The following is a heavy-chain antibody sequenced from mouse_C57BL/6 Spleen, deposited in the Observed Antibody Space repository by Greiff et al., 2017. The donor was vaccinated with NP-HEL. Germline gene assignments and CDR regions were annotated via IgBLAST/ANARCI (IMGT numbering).Heavy chain of an antibody. J-gene: IGHJ3*01. V-gene: IGHV1-69*01. D-gene: IGHD2-2*01. Sequence: QVQLQQPGAELVMPGASVKLSCKASGYTFTSYWMHWVKQRPGQGLEWIGEIDPSDSYTNYNQKFKGKSTLTVDKSSSTAYMQLSSLTSEDSAVYCCARSDGYGEKRFADWGQGTLVTVSA. CDR1: GYTFTSYW. CDR2: IDPSDSYT. CDR3: ARSDGYGEKRFAD.